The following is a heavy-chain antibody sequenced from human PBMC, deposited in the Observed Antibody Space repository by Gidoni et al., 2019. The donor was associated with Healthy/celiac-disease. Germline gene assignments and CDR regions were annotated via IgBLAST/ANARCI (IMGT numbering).Heavy chain of an antibody. D-gene: IGHD3-3*01. CDR3: AKDVKAAAEGEWYYYWYFDL. CDR2: ISGSGGST. CDR1: GFTFISYA. J-gene: IGHJ2*01. V-gene: IGHV3-23*01. Sequence: EVLLFESGGGLVQPGGSLRLSCAAPGFTFISYAFIWVRQAPGKGLEWVSAISGSGGSTYYADSVKGRFTISRDNSKNTLYLQMNSLRAEDTAVYYCAKDVKAAAEGEWYYYWYFDLWGRGTLVTVSS.